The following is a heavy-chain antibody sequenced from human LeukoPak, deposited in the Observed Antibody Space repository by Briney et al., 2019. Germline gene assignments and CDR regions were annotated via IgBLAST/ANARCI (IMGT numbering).Heavy chain of an antibody. V-gene: IGHV3-7*01. J-gene: IGHJ6*03. CDR3: ARGWSDNYYYYYMDV. CDR1: GFTFSGYW. D-gene: IGHD1-26*01. CDR2: IKQDGSEK. Sequence: GGSLRLSCAASGFTFSGYWMHWVRQAPGKGLEWVANIKQDGSEKYYVDSVKGRFTISRDNSKNSLYLQIISLRAEDTAVYYCARGWSDNYYYYYMDVWGKGTTVTISS.